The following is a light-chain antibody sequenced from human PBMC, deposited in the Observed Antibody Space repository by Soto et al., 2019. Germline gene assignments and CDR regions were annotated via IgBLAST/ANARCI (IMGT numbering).Light chain of an antibody. CDR1: KSVSSSY. Sequence: EIVLTQSPGTLSLSPGERATLYCRASKSVSSSYLAWYQQKPGQAPRLLIYGASSRATGIPDRFSGSGSGTDFTLTISRLEPEDFAVYYCQQYGSSPRTFGQWTKLEIK. CDR3: QQYGSSPRT. V-gene: IGKV3-20*01. CDR2: GAS. J-gene: IGKJ2*01.